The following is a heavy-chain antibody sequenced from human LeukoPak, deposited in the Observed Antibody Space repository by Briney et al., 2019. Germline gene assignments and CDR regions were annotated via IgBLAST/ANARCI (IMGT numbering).Heavy chain of an antibody. CDR2: ISGSGGST. D-gene: IGHD3-22*01. Sequence: PGGSLRLSCAASGFTFSSYAMSWVRQAPGKGLEWVSAISGSGGSTYYADSVKGRFTISRDNSKNTLYLQMNSLRAEDTAVYYCAKEGVGGFYYDSSGYYYFDCWGQGTLVTVSS. V-gene: IGHV3-23*01. CDR3: AKEGVGGFYYDSSGYYYFDC. CDR1: GFTFSSYA. J-gene: IGHJ4*02.